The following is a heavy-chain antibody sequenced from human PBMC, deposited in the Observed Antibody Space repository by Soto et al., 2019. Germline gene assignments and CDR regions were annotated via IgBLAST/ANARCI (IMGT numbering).Heavy chain of an antibody. Sequence: GGSLRLSCTVSADSEISFSDQYMYWVRQAPGKGLEWVGRSRNRVNNLSTAYAASVQGRFTISRDESKNTVYLQMHSLKTDDTAVYYCSRVDPSAKSPYYWGQGTLVTVAS. CDR2: SRNRVNNLST. J-gene: IGHJ4*02. V-gene: IGHV3-72*01. CDR1: EISFSDQY. D-gene: IGHD2-15*01. CDR3: SRVDPSAKSPYY.